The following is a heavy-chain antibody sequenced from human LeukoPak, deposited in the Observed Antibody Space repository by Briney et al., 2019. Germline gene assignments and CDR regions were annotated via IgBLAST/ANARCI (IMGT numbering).Heavy chain of an antibody. V-gene: IGHV3-23*01. CDR3: ARDYAVTTWRAFDI. CDR1: GFTFSSYA. J-gene: IGHJ3*02. Sequence: HPGGSLRLSCAASGFTFSSYAMSWVRQAPGKGLEWVSAISGSGGSTYYADSVKGRFTISRDNSKNTLYLQMNSLRAEDTAVYYCARDYAVTTWRAFDIWGQGTMVTVSS. D-gene: IGHD4-17*01. CDR2: ISGSGGST.